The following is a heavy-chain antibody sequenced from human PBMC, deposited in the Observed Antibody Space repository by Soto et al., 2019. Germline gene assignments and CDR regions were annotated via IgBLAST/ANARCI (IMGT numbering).Heavy chain of an antibody. Sequence: SETLSLTCAVYGGSFSGYYWSWIRQPPGKGLEWIGEINHSGSTNYNPSLKSRVTISVDTSKNQFSLKLSSVTAADTAVYYCARNPRAIYGMDVWGQGTTVTVSS. CDR3: ARNPRAIYGMDV. J-gene: IGHJ6*02. CDR2: INHSGST. CDR1: GGSFSGYY. V-gene: IGHV4-34*01.